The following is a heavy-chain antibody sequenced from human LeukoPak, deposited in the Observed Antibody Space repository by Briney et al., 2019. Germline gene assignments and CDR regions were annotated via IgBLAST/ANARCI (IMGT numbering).Heavy chain of an antibody. J-gene: IGHJ3*02. CDR3: ARVISPPNDAFDI. CDR1: GYSISSGYY. V-gene: IGHV4-38-2*02. D-gene: IGHD3-10*01. CDR2: IYHSGST. Sequence: KPSETLSLTCTVSGYSISSGYYWGWIRQPPGKGLEWIGSIYHSGSTYYNPSLKSRVTKSVDTSKNQFSLKLSSVTAADTAVYYCARVISPPNDAFDIWGQGTMVTVSS.